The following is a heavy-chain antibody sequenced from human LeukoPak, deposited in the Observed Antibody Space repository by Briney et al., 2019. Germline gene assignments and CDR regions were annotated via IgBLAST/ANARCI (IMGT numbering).Heavy chain of an antibody. V-gene: IGHV1-2*02. CDR2: INPNSGGT. D-gene: IGHD2-2*01. CDR1: GYTFTGYY. CDR3: ARDDIVVVPAAFYYGMDV. J-gene: IGHJ6*02. Sequence: ASVKVSCKASGYTFTGYYMHWVRQAPGQGLEWMGWINPNSGGTNYAQKFQGRVTMTRDTSISTAYMELSRLRSDDTAVYYCARDDIVVVPAAFYYGMDVWGQGTTVTVSS.